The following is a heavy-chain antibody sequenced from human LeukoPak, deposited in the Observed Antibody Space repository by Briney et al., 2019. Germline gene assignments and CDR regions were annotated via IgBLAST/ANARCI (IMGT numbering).Heavy chain of an antibody. D-gene: IGHD1-26*01. CDR3: SRDPTYYLRYGYFDY. J-gene: IGHJ4*02. V-gene: IGHV3-21*01. CDR1: GFTLSSSA. CDR2: INNVGSHI. Sequence: GGSLRLSCSASGFTLSSSAMNWVRQAPGKGLEWVSSINNVGSHIYYAGSLKGRFTISRDNTKNSLYLQINSLRAEDTAVYYCSRDPTYYLRYGYFDYWGQGALVTVSS.